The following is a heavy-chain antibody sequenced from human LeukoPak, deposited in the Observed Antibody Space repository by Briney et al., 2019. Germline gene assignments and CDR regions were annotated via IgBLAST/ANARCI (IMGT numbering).Heavy chain of an antibody. V-gene: IGHV3-30-3*01. CDR2: ISYDGSNK. CDR1: GFTFSSYA. CDR3: ARALKPIVVVTAMPDGYFDY. D-gene: IGHD2-21*02. Sequence: PGGSLRLSCAASGFTFSSYAMHWVRQAPGKGLEWVAVISYDGSNKYYADSVKGRFTISRDNSKNTLYLQMNSLRAEDTAVYYCARALKPIVVVTAMPDGYFDYWGQGTLVTVSS. J-gene: IGHJ4*02.